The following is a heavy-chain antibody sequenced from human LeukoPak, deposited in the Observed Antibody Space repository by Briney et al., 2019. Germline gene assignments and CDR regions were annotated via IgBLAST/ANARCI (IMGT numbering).Heavy chain of an antibody. CDR2: IYHSGYT. V-gene: IGHV4-38-2*02. D-gene: IGHD3-10*01. CDR3: ARGNYYGSGSYYSDY. CDR1: GYSISSGYY. J-gene: IGHJ4*02. Sequence: SETLSLTCTVSGYSISSGYYWGWIRQPPGKGLEWIGSIYHSGYTYYNPSLKSRVTIAVDTSKNQFSLKLRSVTAADTAVYFCARGNYYGSGSYYSDYWGQGTLVTASS.